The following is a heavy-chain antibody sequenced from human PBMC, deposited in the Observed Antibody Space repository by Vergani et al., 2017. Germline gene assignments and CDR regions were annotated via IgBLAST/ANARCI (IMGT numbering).Heavy chain of an antibody. CDR3: ARGQYYDFWSGINWFDP. J-gene: IGHJ5*02. Sequence: QVQLQESGPGLVKPSGTLSLTCAVSGGSISSSNWWSWVRQPPGKGLEWIGSIYYSGSTYYNPSLKSRVTISVDRSKNQFSLKLSSVTAADTAVYYCARGQYYDFWSGINWFDPWGQGTLVTVSS. V-gene: IGHV4-4*02. CDR1: GGSISSSNW. CDR2: IYYSGST. D-gene: IGHD3-3*01.